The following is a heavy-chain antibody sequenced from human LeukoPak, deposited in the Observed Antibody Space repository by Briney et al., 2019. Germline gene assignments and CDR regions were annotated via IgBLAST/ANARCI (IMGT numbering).Heavy chain of an antibody. CDR3: AIRNVVGATTFFDY. Sequence: GGPLSLSCAASGFTFSSYWMHWVRQAPGQGLVWVSRINSDGRSTSYADSVKGRFNISRENAKNTLYLQVNSLRAEDTAVYYCAIRNVVGATTFFDYWGQGTLVTVSS. J-gene: IGHJ4*02. CDR2: INSDGRST. D-gene: IGHD1-26*01. V-gene: IGHV3-74*01. CDR1: GFTFSSYW.